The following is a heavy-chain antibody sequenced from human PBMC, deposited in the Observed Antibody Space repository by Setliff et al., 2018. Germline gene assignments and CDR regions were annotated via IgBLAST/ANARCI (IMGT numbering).Heavy chain of an antibody. CDR2: IYHSGSA. CDR3: AREVGTSTSSDAFDV. Sequence: SETLSLTCTVSGDSISSGDYFWSWIRQPPGKGLEWIAYIYHSGSANYNPSLKSRVTMSVDTSKNQFSLHLTSVTAADTAVYYCAREVGTSTSSDAFDVWGQGMMVTVSS. D-gene: IGHD1-26*01. CDR1: GDSISSGDYF. J-gene: IGHJ3*01. V-gene: IGHV4-30-4*08.